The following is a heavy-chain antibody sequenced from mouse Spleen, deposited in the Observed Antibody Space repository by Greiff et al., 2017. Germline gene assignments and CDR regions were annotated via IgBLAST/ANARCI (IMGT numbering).Heavy chain of an antibody. Sequence: EVQGVESGGDLVKPGGSLKLSCAASGFTFSSYGMSWVRQTPDKRLEWAATISSGGSYTYYPDSVKGRFTISRDNAKNTLYLQMSSLKSEDTAMYYCAREVRRDFDYWGQGTTLTVSS. J-gene: IGHJ2*01. V-gene: IGHV5-6*01. CDR2: ISSGGSYT. CDR3: AREVRRDFDY. CDR1: GFTFSSYG. D-gene: IGHD2-14*01.